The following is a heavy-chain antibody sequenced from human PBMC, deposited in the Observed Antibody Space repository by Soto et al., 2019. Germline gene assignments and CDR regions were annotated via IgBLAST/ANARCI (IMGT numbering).Heavy chain of an antibody. D-gene: IGHD2-8*01. CDR2: IYYSGST. V-gene: IGHV4-31*03. CDR1: GGSISSGGYY. J-gene: IGHJ4*02. CDR3: AASSGNCTNGVCYSFDY. Sequence: SETLSLTCTVSGGSISSGGYYWSWIRQHPGKGLEWIGYIYYSGSTYYNPSLKSRVTISVDTSKNQFSLKLNSVTAADTAVYYCAASSGNCTNGVCYSFDYWGQGTLVTVS.